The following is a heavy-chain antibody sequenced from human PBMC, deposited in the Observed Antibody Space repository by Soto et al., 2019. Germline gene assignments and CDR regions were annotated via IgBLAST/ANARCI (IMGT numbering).Heavy chain of an antibody. V-gene: IGHV3-74*01. CDR1: GFTFSSYW. J-gene: IGHJ6*02. CDR3: ASSSSSRYMRYYYGMDV. D-gene: IGHD6-6*01. Sequence: PGGSLRLSCAASGFTFSSYWMHWVRQAPGKGLVCVSRINTDGSTTSYADSVKGRFTISRDNAKNTLYLQMNSLRAEDTAVYYCASSSSSRYMRYYYGMDVWGQGTTVTVSS. CDR2: INTDGSTT.